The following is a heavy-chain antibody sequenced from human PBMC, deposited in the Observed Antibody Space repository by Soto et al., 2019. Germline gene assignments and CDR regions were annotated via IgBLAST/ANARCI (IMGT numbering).Heavy chain of an antibody. D-gene: IGHD6-6*01. Sequence: QVQPQESGPGLVKPSQTLSLTCTVSGGSISSGGYYWSWIRQHPGKGLEWIGYIYYSGSTYYNPSLKSRVTISVDTSKNQFSLKLSSVTAADTAGYYCARVLVGRYSSSPFDYWGQEPLVTVSS. J-gene: IGHJ4*02. CDR3: ARVLVGRYSSSPFDY. V-gene: IGHV4-31*03. CDR1: GGSISSGGYY. CDR2: IYYSGST.